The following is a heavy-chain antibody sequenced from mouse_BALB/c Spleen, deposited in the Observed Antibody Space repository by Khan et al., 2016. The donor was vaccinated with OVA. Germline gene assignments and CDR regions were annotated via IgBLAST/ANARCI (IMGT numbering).Heavy chain of an antibody. CDR2: INPSNGYT. CDR3: VRDGAYHRNDGWFAY. CDR1: GYSFTSYT. Sequence: VQLQESGAELARPGASVKMSCKVSGYSFTSYTIHWIKKRPGQGMEWIGYINPSNGYTNYNQKFKDKATLNTDKSSTTAYLQLSILTSDDSAVYNCVRDGAYHRNDGWFAYWGQGTLVTVSA. V-gene: IGHV1-4*01. J-gene: IGHJ3*01. D-gene: IGHD2-14*01.